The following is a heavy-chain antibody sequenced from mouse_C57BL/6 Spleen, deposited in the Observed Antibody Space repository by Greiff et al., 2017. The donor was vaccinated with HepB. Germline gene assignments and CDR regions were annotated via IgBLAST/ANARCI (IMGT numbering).Heavy chain of an antibody. D-gene: IGHD1-1*01. CDR1: GYAFSSSW. CDR3: ARDGYYGSSYFDG. V-gene: IGHV1-82*01. CDR2: IYPGDGDT. J-gene: IGHJ2*01. Sequence: QVQLQQSGPELVQPGASVKISCKASGYAFSSSWMNWVKQRPGKGLEWIGRIYPGDGDTNYNGTFKGKGTLTADNSTSTAYMQLSSLTSEDSAVYFCARDGYYGSSYFDGWGQGTTLTVSS.